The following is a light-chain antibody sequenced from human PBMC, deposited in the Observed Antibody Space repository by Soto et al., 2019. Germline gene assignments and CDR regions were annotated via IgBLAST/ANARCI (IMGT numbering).Light chain of an antibody. V-gene: IGKV1-5*01. CDR2: DAS. Sequence: DIQMTQSPSTLSASVVDIVPITCRASQSISSWLAWYQQKPGKAPKLLIYDASSLESGVPSRFSGSGSGTEFTLTISSLQPDDFATYYCQQYNSYSLITFGQGTQLEIK. J-gene: IGKJ5*01. CDR1: QSISSW. CDR3: QQYNSYSLIT.